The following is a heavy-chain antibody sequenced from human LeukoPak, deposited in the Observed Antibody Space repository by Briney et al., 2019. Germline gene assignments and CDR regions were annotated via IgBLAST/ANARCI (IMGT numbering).Heavy chain of an antibody. J-gene: IGHJ4*02. CDR3: ARGEMASITHYYFDQ. CDR1: GFTFSSYA. V-gene: IGHV3-23*01. D-gene: IGHD5-24*01. Sequence: PGGSLRLSCAASGFTFSSYAMSWVRQAPGKGLELVSGISGSGGSTYYADSEKGRFTISRDISKNTLYLQMYSLRAEDTALYYCARGEMASITHYYFDQWGQGTLVTVSS. CDR2: ISGSGGST.